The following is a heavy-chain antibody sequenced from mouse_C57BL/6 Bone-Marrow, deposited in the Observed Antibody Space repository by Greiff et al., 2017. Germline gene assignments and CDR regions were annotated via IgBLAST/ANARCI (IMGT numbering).Heavy chain of an antibody. Sequence: QVHVKQPGAELVKPGASVKLSCKASGYSFTSYWMHWAKQRPGQGLEWIGMIHPNSGSTNYNEKFKSKATLTVDKSSSTAYMQLSSLTSEDSAVYYCARAYYGNYDYFDYWGQGTILTVSS. CDR1: GYSFTSYW. CDR2: IHPNSGST. V-gene: IGHV1-64*01. J-gene: IGHJ2*01. D-gene: IGHD2-1*01. CDR3: ARAYYGNYDYFDY.